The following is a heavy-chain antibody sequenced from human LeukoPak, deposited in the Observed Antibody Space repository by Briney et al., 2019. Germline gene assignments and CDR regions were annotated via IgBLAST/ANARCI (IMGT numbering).Heavy chain of an antibody. D-gene: IGHD3-22*01. Sequence: PSETLSLTCTVSGGSISSYYWSWIRQPPGKGLEWIGYIYYSGSTNYNPSLKGRVTISVDTSKNQFSLKLSSVTAADTAVCYCARGTLVFYYDSSGYYSAAFDYWGQGTLVTVSS. CDR1: GGSISSYY. CDR2: IYYSGST. V-gene: IGHV4-59*01. J-gene: IGHJ4*02. CDR3: ARGTLVFYYDSSGYYSAAFDY.